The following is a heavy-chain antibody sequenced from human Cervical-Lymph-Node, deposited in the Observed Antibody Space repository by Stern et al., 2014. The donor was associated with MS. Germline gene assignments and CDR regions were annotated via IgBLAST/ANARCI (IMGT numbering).Heavy chain of an antibody. J-gene: IGHJ2*01. CDR1: GFDFSHYG. CDR2: ISYDVSTK. V-gene: IGHV3-30*18. D-gene: IGHD4-17*01. Sequence: VQLVESGGGVVQPGRSLRVSCAASGFDFSHYGMNWVRQAPGKGLEWGAFISYDVSTKYYADSVKGRFTISRDNSNDMVYLQMDSLRTEDTAVYYCAKDWEYDGDIGWYSDVWGRGTLVTVSS. CDR3: AKDWEYDGDIGWYSDV.